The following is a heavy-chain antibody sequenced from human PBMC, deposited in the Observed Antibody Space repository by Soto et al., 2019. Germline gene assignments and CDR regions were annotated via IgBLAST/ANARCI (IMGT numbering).Heavy chain of an antibody. V-gene: IGHV3-30*18. CDR1: GFSFSNYG. Sequence: PGGSLRLSCAASGFSFSNYGMHWVRQAPGKGLEWVTVISNDGNRKFYGESVKGRFSVSRDNNKDTLYLQMNSLRPEDTGVYYCAKDRRQLSALDVWG. J-gene: IGHJ3*01. CDR2: ISNDGNRK. CDR3: AKDRRQLSALDV. D-gene: IGHD1-1*01.